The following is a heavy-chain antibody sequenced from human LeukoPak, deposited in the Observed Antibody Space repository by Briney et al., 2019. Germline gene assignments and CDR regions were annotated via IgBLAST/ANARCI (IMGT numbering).Heavy chain of an antibody. CDR1: GYSFTSYY. V-gene: IGHV5-10-1*01. Sequence: GESLMISCKGSGYSFTSYYITWVRQMPGKGLEWMGRIDPHDSYTNYSPSFQGHVTISADKSISTAYLQWSSLTASDTAIYYCAMLNYGSGSYKDYWGQGTLVTVSS. J-gene: IGHJ4*02. CDR3: AMLNYGSGSYKDY. CDR2: IDPHDSYT. D-gene: IGHD3-10*01.